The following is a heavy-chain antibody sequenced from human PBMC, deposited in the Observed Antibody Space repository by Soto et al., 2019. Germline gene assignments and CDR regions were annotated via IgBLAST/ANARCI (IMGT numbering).Heavy chain of an antibody. D-gene: IGHD2-8*02. CDR3: SHTTGPFAEYFRH. V-gene: IGHV4-59*08. CDR2: IHYSGGT. Sequence: QVQLQESGPGLVKPSETLSLTCTVSGGSISSYYWNWIRQPPGKGLEWIGYIHYSGGTDYNPSLKSRVTISVDTSNSQFSLKLSSVTAADTAVYYCSHTTGPFAEYFRHWGQGTLVTVSS. CDR1: GGSISSYY. J-gene: IGHJ1*01.